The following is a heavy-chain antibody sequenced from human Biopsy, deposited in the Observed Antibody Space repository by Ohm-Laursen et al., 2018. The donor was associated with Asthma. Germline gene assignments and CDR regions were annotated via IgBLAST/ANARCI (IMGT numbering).Heavy chain of an antibody. Sequence: SLRLSCAAPGFVFSQCGMHWVRQGPGKGLEWVALVSSDGHNKYYEDSVKGRFTISRDNSRNRLYLQINRLTVEDSAEYFCARQSGQDYGDSSGFDIWGQGTKVAVSS. D-gene: IGHD3-22*01. CDR3: ARQSGQDYGDSSGFDI. CDR2: VSSDGHNK. J-gene: IGHJ3*02. CDR1: GFVFSQCG. V-gene: IGHV3-30*03.